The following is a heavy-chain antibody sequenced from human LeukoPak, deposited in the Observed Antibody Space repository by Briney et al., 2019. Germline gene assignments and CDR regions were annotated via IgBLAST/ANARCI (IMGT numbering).Heavy chain of an antibody. D-gene: IGHD4-11*01. J-gene: IGHJ4*03. V-gene: IGHV3-21*06. CDR3: ARVGDYSDYAPDY. CDR2: ISSTSSYI. CDR1: GFTFSSHS. Sequence: GGSLRLSCAASGFTFSSHSLDWVRPAPGKGLEWVSSISSTSSYIYYADSVKGRFTISRDNARNSLYLQMNSLRAQDTAVYYCARVGDYSDYAPDYSGQGTVVSVSS.